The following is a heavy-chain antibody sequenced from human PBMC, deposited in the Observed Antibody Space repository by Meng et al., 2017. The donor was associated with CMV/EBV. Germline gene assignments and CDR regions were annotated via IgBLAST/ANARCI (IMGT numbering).Heavy chain of an antibody. CDR1: GFTFGDYP. CDR3: HMMIVQDY. J-gene: IGHJ4*02. CDR2: IRSKAYGGTT. V-gene: IGHV3-49*04. D-gene: IGHD3-22*01. Sequence: GESLKISCTASGFTFGDYPMTWVRQAPGKGLEWVGFIRSKAYGGTTEYAASVKGRFTISRDDSKNTLYLQMNSLKTEDTAVYYCHMMIVQDYWGQGTLVTVSS.